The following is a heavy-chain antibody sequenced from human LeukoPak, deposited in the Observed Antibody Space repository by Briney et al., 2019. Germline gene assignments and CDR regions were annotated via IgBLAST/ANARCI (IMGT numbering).Heavy chain of an antibody. Sequence: EASVKVSCKASGYTFTSYGISWVRQAPGQGLEWMGWISAYNGNTNYAQKLQGRVTMTTDTSTSTAYMELRSLRSDDTAVYYCARAGTHTGTTPFDYWGQGTLVTVSS. J-gene: IGHJ4*02. CDR1: GYTFTSYG. V-gene: IGHV1-18*01. CDR2: ISAYNGNT. D-gene: IGHD1-7*01. CDR3: ARAGTHTGTTPFDY.